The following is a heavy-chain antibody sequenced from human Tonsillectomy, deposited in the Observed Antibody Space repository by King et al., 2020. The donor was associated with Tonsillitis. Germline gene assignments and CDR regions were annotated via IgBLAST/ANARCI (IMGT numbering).Heavy chain of an antibody. CDR2: ISSSSSYI. D-gene: IGHD3-16*01. J-gene: IGHJ6*02. V-gene: IGHV3-21*01. CDR1: GFTFSSYS. Sequence: VQLVESGGGLVKPGGSLRLSCAASGFTFSSYSMNWVRQAPGKGLEWVSSISSSSSYIYYADAVKGRFTISRDNAKNSLYLQMNSLRAEDTAVFYCARGVHTPGYYYYGMDDWGQGPTVTVSS. CDR3: ARGVHTPGYYYYGMDD.